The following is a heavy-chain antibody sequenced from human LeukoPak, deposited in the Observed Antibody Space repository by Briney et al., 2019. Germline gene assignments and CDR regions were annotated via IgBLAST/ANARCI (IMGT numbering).Heavy chain of an antibody. CDR1: GGSISSSSYY. Sequence: SETLSLTCTVSGGSISSSSYYWGWIRQPPGKGLEWIGSIYYSGSTYYNPSLKSRVTISVDTSKNQFSLKLSSVTAADTAVYYCARDRIIAVAGGFDYWGQGTLVTVSS. CDR2: IYYSGST. J-gene: IGHJ4*02. V-gene: IGHV4-39*07. D-gene: IGHD6-19*01. CDR3: ARDRIIAVAGGFDY.